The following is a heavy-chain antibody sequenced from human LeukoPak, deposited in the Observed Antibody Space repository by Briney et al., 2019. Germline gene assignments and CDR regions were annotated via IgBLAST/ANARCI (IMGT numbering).Heavy chain of an antibody. CDR2: FDPEDGET. CDR3: ARDPLDTAMVLSYYYYGMDV. D-gene: IGHD5-18*01. CDR1: GYTLTELS. J-gene: IGHJ6*02. V-gene: IGHV1-24*01. Sequence: ASVKVSCKVSGYTLTELSMHWVRQAPGKGLEWMGGFDPEDGETIYAQKFQGRVTMTEDTSTDTAYMELSSLRSEDTAVYYCARDPLDTAMVLSYYYYGMDVWGQGTTVTVSS.